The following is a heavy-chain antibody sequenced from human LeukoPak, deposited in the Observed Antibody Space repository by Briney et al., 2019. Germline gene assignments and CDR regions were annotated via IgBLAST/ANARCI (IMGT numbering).Heavy chain of an antibody. Sequence: PSETLSLTCTVSGGSISSYYWSWIRQPPGKGLEWIGYIYYSGSTNYNPSLKSRVTISVDTSKNQFSLKLSSVTAADTAVYYCARGPMVRGVIPFDYWGQGTLVTVSS. V-gene: IGHV4-59*01. D-gene: IGHD3-10*01. CDR1: GGSISSYY. CDR2: IYYSGST. J-gene: IGHJ4*02. CDR3: ARGPMVRGVIPFDY.